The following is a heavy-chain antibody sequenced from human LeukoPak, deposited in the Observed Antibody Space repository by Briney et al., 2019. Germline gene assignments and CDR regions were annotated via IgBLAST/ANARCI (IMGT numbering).Heavy chain of an antibody. D-gene: IGHD6-19*01. Sequence: GGSLRLSCAASGFTFSSYAMHWVRQAPGKGLEWVSAISGSGGSTYYADSVKGRFTISRDNSKNTLYLQMNSLRAEDTAVYYCAKDFWYSSGWFDYWGQGTLVTVSS. CDR2: ISGSGGST. CDR3: AKDFWYSSGWFDY. J-gene: IGHJ4*02. V-gene: IGHV3-23*01. CDR1: GFTFSSYA.